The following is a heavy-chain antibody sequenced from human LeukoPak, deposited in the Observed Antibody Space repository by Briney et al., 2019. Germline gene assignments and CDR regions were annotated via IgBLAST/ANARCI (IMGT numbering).Heavy chain of an antibody. J-gene: IGHJ4*02. CDR3: ARAPPRYYDSSGYLDY. CDR1: GYTFTGYY. CDR2: INPNSDGT. D-gene: IGHD3-22*01. V-gene: IGHV1-2*02. Sequence: ASVKVSCKASGYTFTGYYMHWVRQAPGQGLEWKGWINPNSDGTNYAQKFQGRVTMTRDTSISTAYMELSRLRSDDTAVYYCARAPPRYYDSSGYLDYWGQGTLVTVSS.